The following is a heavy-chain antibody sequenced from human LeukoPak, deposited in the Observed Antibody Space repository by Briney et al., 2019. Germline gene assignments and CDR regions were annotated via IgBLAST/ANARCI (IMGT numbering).Heavy chain of an antibody. CDR3: ATKDGYDFDY. CDR2: IKQDGSEK. D-gene: IGHD5-12*01. Sequence: GGSLRLSCVASGFTFSSYWMHWVRQAPGKGLEWVANIKQDGSEKYYVDSVKGRFTISRDNAKNSLFLQMNSLRAEDTAVYYCATKDGYDFDYWGQGTLVTVSS. CDR1: GFTFSSYW. J-gene: IGHJ4*02. V-gene: IGHV3-7*01.